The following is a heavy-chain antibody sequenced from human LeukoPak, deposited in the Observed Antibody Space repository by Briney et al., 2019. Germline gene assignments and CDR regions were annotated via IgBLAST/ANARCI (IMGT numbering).Heavy chain of an antibody. CDR3: ARHNAKDGGGYEEKNAFDI. J-gene: IGHJ3*02. V-gene: IGHV4-59*08. D-gene: IGHD5-12*01. CDR1: GGSISSYY. Sequence: PSETQSLTCTVSGGSISSYYWSWIRQPPGKGLEWIGYIYYSGSTNYNPSLKSRVTISVDTSKNQFSLKLSSVTAADTAVYYCARHNAKDGGGYEEKNAFDIWGQGTMVTVSS. CDR2: IYYSGST.